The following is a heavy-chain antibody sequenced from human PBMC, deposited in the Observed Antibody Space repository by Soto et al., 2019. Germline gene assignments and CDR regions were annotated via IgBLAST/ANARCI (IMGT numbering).Heavy chain of an antibody. D-gene: IGHD4-4*01. CDR1: GFTFDDYA. V-gene: IGHV3-9*01. J-gene: IGHJ3*02. CDR3: FGYSNSVSDAFDI. Sequence: GGSLRLSCAASGFTFDDYAMHWVRQAPGKGLEWVSGISWNSGSIGYADSVKGRFTISRDNAKNSLYLQMNSLRAEDTALYYCFGYSNSVSDAFDIWGQGTMVTVS. CDR2: ISWNSGSI.